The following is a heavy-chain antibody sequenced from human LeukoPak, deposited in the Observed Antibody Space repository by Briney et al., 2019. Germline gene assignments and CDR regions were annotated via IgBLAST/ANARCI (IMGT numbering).Heavy chain of an antibody. CDR1: GASISSYY. CDR2: IYYSGST. V-gene: IGHV4-59*01. Sequence: PSETLSLTGTVSGASISSYYWSWIRQPPGKGLEWIGYIYYSGSTNYNPSLKSRVTISVDTSKNQFSLKLSSVTAADTAVYYCARGGDPTDWGQGTLVTVSS. D-gene: IGHD3-16*01. J-gene: IGHJ4*02. CDR3: ARGGDPTD.